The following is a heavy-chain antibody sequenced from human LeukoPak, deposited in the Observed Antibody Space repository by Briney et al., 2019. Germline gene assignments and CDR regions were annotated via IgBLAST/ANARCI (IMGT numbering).Heavy chain of an antibody. CDR3: ARGIVGAHQLIAY. J-gene: IGHJ4*02. CDR2: INPNNGGT. V-gene: IGHV1-2*02. D-gene: IGHD1-26*01. Sequence: ASVKVSCKASGYTFTDHYMHWVRQAPGQGLEWMGWINPNNGGTNFARKFQGRVTMTRDTSISTAYMELSSLTSDDTAVYYCARGIVGAHQLIAYWGQGTLVTVSS. CDR1: GYTFTDHY.